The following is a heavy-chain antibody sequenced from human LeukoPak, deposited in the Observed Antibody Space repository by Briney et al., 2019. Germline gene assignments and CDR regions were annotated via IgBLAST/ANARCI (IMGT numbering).Heavy chain of an antibody. Sequence: ASVKVSCKASGYTFTDYYMYWVRQAPGQGLEWMGWIIPNSGGTDYAQRFQGRVTMTSDTSITTAYMELRSLRSDDTAVYYCASFSTRGWYFDWGGQGTLVTVSS. CDR2: IIPNSGGT. V-gene: IGHV1-2*02. J-gene: IGHJ4*02. D-gene: IGHD6-19*01. CDR3: ASFSTRGWYFDW. CDR1: GYTFTDYY.